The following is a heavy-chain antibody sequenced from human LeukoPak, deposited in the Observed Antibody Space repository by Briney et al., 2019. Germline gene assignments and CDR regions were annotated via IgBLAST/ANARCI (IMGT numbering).Heavy chain of an antibody. CDR2: ISAYNGNT. D-gene: IGHD3-10*01. CDR3: ARVDIITSYYFDY. J-gene: IGHJ4*02. CDR1: EYTFTGYY. V-gene: IGHV1-18*04. Sequence: GASVKVSCKASEYTFTGYYMHWVRQAPGQGLEWMGWISAYNGNTNYAQKLQGRVTMTTDTSTSTAYMELRSLRSDDTAVYYCARVDIITSYYFDYWGQGTLVTVSS.